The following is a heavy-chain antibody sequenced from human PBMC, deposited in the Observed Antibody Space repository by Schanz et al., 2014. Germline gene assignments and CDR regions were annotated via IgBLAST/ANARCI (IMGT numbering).Heavy chain of an antibody. J-gene: IGHJ1*01. CDR1: GLTFSAYW. D-gene: IGHD6-13*01. CDR3: TRILSSSCYD. Sequence: EVQVVESGGGLVQPGGSLRLSCAASGLTFSAYWMHWVRQAPGKGLEWVSRITDHGSSTSYADSVKGRFTISRDDAKNTLYLQMNSLRAEDTAIYYCTRILSSSCYDWGQGTLVTVSS. CDR2: ITDHGSST. V-gene: IGHV3-74*02.